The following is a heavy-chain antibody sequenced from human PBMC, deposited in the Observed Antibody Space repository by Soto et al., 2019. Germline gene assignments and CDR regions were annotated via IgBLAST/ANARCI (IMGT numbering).Heavy chain of an antibody. D-gene: IGHD3-22*01. J-gene: IGHJ6*02. CDR1: GGSISSSSYY. Sequence: SETLSLTCTVSGGSISSSSYYWGWIRQPPGKGLEWIGSIYYSGSTYYNPSLKSRVTTSVDTSKNQFSLKLSSVTAADTAVYYCARRLYYDSSGFEGGGMDVWGQGTTVTVSS. CDR3: ARRLYYDSSGFEGGGMDV. CDR2: IYYSGST. V-gene: IGHV4-39*01.